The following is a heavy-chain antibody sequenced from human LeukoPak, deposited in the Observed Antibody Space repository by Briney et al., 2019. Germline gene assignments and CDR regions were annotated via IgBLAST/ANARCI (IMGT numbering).Heavy chain of an antibody. CDR2: ISGSGGST. J-gene: IGHJ6*03. CDR3: AKPMGLGFLEWHDQPYYYYYMDV. Sequence: GGSLRLSCAASGFTFSSYAMSWVRQAPGKGLEWVSAISGSGGSTYYADSVKGRFTISRDNSKNTLYLQMNSLRAEDTAVYYCAKPMGLGFLEWHDQPYYYYYMDVWGKGTTVTVFS. V-gene: IGHV3-23*01. D-gene: IGHD3-3*01. CDR1: GFTFSSYA.